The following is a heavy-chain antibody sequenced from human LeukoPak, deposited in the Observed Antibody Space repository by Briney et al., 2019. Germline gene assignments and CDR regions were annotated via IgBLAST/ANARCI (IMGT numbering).Heavy chain of an antibody. D-gene: IGHD3-22*01. CDR1: GFTLSSYA. CDR2: IRGSGGST. CDR3: AKDRAVFKYYYDSSGYYGGAFDI. V-gene: IGHV3-23*01. Sequence: GGSLRLSCAASGFTLSSYAMSWVSPAPGRGLEWVSPIRGSGGSTYYADSVKGRFTISRDNSKNTLYLQMNSLRAEDTAVYYCAKDRAVFKYYYDSSGYYGGAFDIWGQGTMVTVSS. J-gene: IGHJ3*02.